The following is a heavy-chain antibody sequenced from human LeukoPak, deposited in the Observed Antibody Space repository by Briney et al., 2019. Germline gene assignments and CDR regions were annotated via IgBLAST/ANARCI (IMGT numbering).Heavy chain of an antibody. CDR2: IYYSGST. J-gene: IGHJ5*02. V-gene: IGHV4-61*01. D-gene: IGHD6-13*01. CDR1: GGSVSSGSYY. Sequence: SETLSLTCTVSGGSVSSGSYYWSWIRQPPGKGLEWIGYIYYSGSTNYNPSLKSRVTISVDTFKNQFPLKLSSVTAADTAVYYCAREASWYWFDPWGQGTLVTVSS. CDR3: AREASWYWFDP.